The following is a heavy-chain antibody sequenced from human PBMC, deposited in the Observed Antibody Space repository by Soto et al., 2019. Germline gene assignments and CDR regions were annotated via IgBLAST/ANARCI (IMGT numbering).Heavy chain of an antibody. V-gene: IGHV4-4*07. CDR1: GGSITNCY. Sequence: SETLSLTCAVSGGSITNCYWSWMRQPAGEGLEWIGRIHSSGSTYYNPSLKRRVTMSVDTSKNQLSLKLSSVTAADTAVYYCARDFGDYRVSDFWGQGTLVTVSS. CDR3: ARDFGDYRVSDF. CDR2: IHSSGST. J-gene: IGHJ4*02. D-gene: IGHD4-17*01.